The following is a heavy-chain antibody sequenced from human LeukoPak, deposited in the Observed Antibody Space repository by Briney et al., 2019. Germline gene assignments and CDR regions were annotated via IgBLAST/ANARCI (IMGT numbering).Heavy chain of an antibody. V-gene: IGHV1-69*13. J-gene: IGHJ4*02. CDR1: GGTFSSYA. CDR2: IIPIFGTA. Sequence: ASVKVSCKASGGTFSSYAISWVRQAPGQGLEWMGGIIPIFGTANYAQKFQGRVTITADESTSTAYMELSSLRSGDTAVYYCARGKLGCSYCFDYWGQGTLVTVSS. D-gene: IGHD4/OR15-4a*01. CDR3: ARGKLGCSYCFDY.